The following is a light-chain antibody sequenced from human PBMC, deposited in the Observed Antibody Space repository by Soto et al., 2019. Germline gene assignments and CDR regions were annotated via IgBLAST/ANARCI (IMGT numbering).Light chain of an antibody. V-gene: IGKV3-15*01. CDR1: QNVGSN. Sequence: EIVMTQSPVTLSVSPGERAALSCRASQNVGSNFAWYQQRPGQAPRVLIYATSTRATGVPARFSGSGSGTDFTLTISSLQSEDFAIYYCQQYNSWPYTFGQGTRLEIK. CDR3: QQYNSWPYT. J-gene: IGKJ2*01. CDR2: ATS.